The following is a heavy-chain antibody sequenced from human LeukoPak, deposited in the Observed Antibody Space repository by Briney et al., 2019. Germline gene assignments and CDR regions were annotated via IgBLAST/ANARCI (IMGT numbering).Heavy chain of an antibody. CDR3: ARLRLTGYAYFDY. Sequence: SETLSLTCAAYGGSFSAYYWTWIRQPPGKGLEWIGEINHSGSAKYNPSLKSRVTISVDTSKNQFSLKLTSVTAADTAVYYCARLRLTGYAYFDYWGQGTLVTVSS. CDR2: INHSGSA. J-gene: IGHJ4*02. D-gene: IGHD3-9*01. V-gene: IGHV4-34*01. CDR1: GGSFSAYY.